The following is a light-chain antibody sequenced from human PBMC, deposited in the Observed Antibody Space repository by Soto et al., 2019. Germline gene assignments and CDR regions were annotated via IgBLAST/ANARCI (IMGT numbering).Light chain of an antibody. CDR2: DAS. V-gene: IGKV3D-15*01. Sequence: VLTQSPGTLSLSPGDGATLSSRASQSVSRNLAWYQQKPGQAPRLLIYDASTRATGTPARFSGSGSGTKFTLSISSLQSEDFAVYYCQQYNNWPITFGQGTRLEIK. CDR1: QSVSRN. CDR3: QQYNNWPIT. J-gene: IGKJ5*01.